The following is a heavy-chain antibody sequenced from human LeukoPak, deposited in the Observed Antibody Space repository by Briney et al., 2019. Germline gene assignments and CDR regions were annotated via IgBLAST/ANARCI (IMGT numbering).Heavy chain of an antibody. CDR2: IKEDGSEG. CDR1: GFTFSRYW. V-gene: IGHV3-7*01. J-gene: IGHJ3*01. CDR3: ARGPGYSEFDV. Sequence: GGSLRLSCTASGFTFSRYWMSWVRQVPGKGPEFVANIKEDGSEGSYVDFVKGRFTISRDNVKNSVSLQMNSLRVEDTAVYYCARGPGYSEFDVWGQGITVIVSS. D-gene: IGHD4-11*01.